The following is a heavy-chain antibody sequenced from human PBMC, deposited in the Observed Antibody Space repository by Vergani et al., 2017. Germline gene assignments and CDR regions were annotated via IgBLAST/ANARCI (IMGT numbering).Heavy chain of an antibody. CDR1: GFTFSSYA. CDR2: ISGSGGST. V-gene: IGHV3-23*01. CDR3: AKVGGYISGWYGNYGMDV. J-gene: IGHJ6*02. D-gene: IGHD6-19*01. Sequence: EVQLLESGGGLVQPGGSLRLSCAASGFTFSSYAMSWVRQAPGKGLEWVSAISGSGGSTYYADSVKGRFTISRDNSKNTLYLQMNSLRAEDTAVYYCAKVGGYISGWYGNYGMDVWGQGTTVTVSS.